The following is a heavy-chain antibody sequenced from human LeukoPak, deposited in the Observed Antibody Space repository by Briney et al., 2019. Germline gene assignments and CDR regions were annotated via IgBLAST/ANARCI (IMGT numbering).Heavy chain of an antibody. CDR3: ARDRIAVAGSKGTVDY. CDR1: GYTFTSYG. V-gene: IGHV1-18*01. CDR2: ISAYNGNT. J-gene: IGHJ4*02. D-gene: IGHD6-19*01. Sequence: ASVKVSCKASGYTFTSYGISWVRQAPGQGPEWMGWISAYNGNTNYAQKLQGRVTMTTDTSTSTAYMELRSLRSDDTAVYYCARDRIAVAGSKGTVDYWGQGTLVTVSS.